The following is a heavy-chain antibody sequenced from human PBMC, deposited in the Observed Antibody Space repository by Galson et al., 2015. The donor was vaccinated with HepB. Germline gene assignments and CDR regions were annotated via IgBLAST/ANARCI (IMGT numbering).Heavy chain of an antibody. V-gene: IGHV5-10-1*01. CDR1: GYSFTSYW. Sequence: QSGAEVKKPGESLRISCKGSGYSFTSYWISWVRQMPGKGLEWMGRIDPSDSYTNYSPSFQGHVTISADKSISTAYLQWSSLKASDTAMYYCAAQRVGQLLSHYYYYGMDVWGQGTTVTVSS. J-gene: IGHJ6*02. D-gene: IGHD2-2*01. CDR2: IDPSDSYT. CDR3: AAQRVGQLLSHYYYYGMDV.